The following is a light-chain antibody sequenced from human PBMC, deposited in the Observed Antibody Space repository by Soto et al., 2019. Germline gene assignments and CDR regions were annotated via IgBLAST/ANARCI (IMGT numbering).Light chain of an antibody. CDR1: QSISTS. CDR3: QQYNTYSPT. V-gene: IGKV1-5*03. J-gene: IGKJ1*01. CDR2: KTS. Sequence: DTQMTQSPSTLSASVGDRVTITCRASQSISTSMAWYQQRPGTAPKLLIYKTSTLESGVPSRFSGSGSGTEFTLTINSLQPDDFATYYCQQYNTYSPTFGQGTKVEVK.